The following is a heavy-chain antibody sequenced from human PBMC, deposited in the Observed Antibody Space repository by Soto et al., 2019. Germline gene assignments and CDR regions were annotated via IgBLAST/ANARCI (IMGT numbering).Heavy chain of an antibody. CDR2: IYYSGNT. Sequence: QVQLQESGPGLVKPSQTLSLTCTVSGGSISSGGNYWNWIRQHPGKGLEWIGYIYYSGNTYYNPSLKSRVTLSVDTSKNQFSLKLRSVTAADTAVYYCARPYYYGSGSPDAFDIWGQGTMVTVSS. D-gene: IGHD3-10*01. CDR3: ARPYYYGSGSPDAFDI. CDR1: GGSISSGGNY. V-gene: IGHV4-31*03. J-gene: IGHJ3*02.